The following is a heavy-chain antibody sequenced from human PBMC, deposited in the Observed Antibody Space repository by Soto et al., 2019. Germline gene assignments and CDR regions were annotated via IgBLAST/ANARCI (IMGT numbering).Heavy chain of an antibody. CDR1: GDSISSGTYY. D-gene: IGHD2-15*01. Sequence: QVQLQESGPGLVKPSQTLSLTCTVSGDSISSGTYYWSWIRQHPGKGLEWIGDIYYSGSTYYNPSLKSRVTISVDTSKNQFSLKLISLTAAVTALYYCSRLSRSGVAAPYNWFDPCVHGTLVTVSS. J-gene: IGHJ5*02. V-gene: IGHV4-31*03. CDR3: SRLSRSGVAAPYNWFDP. CDR2: IYYSGST.